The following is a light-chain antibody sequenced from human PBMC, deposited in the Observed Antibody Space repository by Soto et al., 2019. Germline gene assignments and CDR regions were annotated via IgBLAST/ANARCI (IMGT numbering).Light chain of an antibody. CDR1: QSVSSSY. V-gene: IGKV3-20*01. J-gene: IGKJ1*01. CDR3: QQYGSSPVP. CDR2: GAA. Sequence: EIVLTQSPGTLSLSPGERATLSCRASQSVSSSYLAWYQQKPGQAPRLLIYGAASRATGIPDRFSGSGSGTDFTLTSSRLEPEDFAVYYCQQYGSSPVPFGQGTKVEIK.